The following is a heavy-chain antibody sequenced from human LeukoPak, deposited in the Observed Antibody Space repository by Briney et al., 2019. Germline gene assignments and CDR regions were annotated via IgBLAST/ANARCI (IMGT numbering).Heavy chain of an antibody. CDR2: ISAYNGNT. Sequence: ASVKVSCKASGYTFTSYGISWVRQAPGQGLEWVGWISAYNGNTNYAQKLQGRVTMTTDTSTSTAYMELRSLRSDDTAVYYCARVGYCSGGSCYTYYYYGMDVWGQGTTVTVSS. CDR1: GYTFTSYG. V-gene: IGHV1-18*01. J-gene: IGHJ6*02. D-gene: IGHD2-15*01. CDR3: ARVGYCSGGSCYTYYYYGMDV.